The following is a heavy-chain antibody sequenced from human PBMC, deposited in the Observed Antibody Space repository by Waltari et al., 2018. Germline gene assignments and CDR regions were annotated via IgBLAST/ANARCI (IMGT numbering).Heavy chain of an antibody. J-gene: IGHJ4*02. CDR3: AKDAFGNTYLDH. CDR1: GSSLGTYG. V-gene: IGHV3-30*19. CDR2: IFFGGGDS. Sequence: QIQLVESGGGVVQPGMSLRLPWEASGSSLGTYGMHWVRQAPGKGLEWVALIFFGGGDSFYADSVRGRFTISRDNSKNTLYLDINSLRLDDTAIYYCAKDAFGNTYLDHWGQGTLVTVSS. D-gene: IGHD3-10*01.